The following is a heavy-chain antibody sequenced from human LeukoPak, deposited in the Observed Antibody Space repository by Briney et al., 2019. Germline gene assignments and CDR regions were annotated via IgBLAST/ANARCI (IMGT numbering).Heavy chain of an antibody. D-gene: IGHD3-22*01. Sequence: GGSLRLSCAASGFTFSSYSMNWVRQAPGKGLEWVDNIKQDGSEKYYVDSVKGRFTISRDNAKNSLYLQMNSLRAEDTAVYYCARDISSGYYLDYWGQGTLVTVSS. J-gene: IGHJ4*02. CDR1: GFTFSSYS. CDR3: ARDISSGYYLDY. V-gene: IGHV3-7*01. CDR2: IKQDGSEK.